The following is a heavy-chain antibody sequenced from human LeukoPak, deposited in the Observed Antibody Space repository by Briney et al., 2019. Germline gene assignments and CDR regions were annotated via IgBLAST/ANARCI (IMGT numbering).Heavy chain of an antibody. CDR1: GFTFNSYT. CDR2: ITSSGHI. CDR3: ARDMGHSSGTSCYYYGMDV. J-gene: IGHJ6*02. D-gene: IGHD2-2*01. V-gene: IGHV3-21*01. Sequence: GGSLRLSCAASGFTFNSYTMNWVRQAPGKGLEWVSSITSSGHIYDADSVKGRFTISRDNAKNSLYLQMNSLRAEETAVYYCARDMGHSSGTSCYYYGMDVRGQGTTVTVSS.